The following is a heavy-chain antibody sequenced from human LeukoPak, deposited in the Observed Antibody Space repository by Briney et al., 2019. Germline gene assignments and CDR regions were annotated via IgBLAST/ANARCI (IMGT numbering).Heavy chain of an antibody. CDR1: GFTFSSYG. J-gene: IGHJ4*02. CDR3: AKDFVLMVYARSYYFDY. D-gene: IGHD2-8*01. CDR2: IRYDGSNK. V-gene: IGHV3-30*02. Sequence: GGSLRLSCAASGFTFSSYGMHWVRQAPGKGLEWVAFIRYDGSNKYYADSVKGRFTISRDNSKNTLYLQMNSLRAEDTVVYYCAKDFVLMVYARSYYFDYWGQGTLVTVSS.